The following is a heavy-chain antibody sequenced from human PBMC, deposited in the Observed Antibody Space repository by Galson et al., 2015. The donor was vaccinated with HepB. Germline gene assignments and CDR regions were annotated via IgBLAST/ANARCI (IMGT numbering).Heavy chain of an antibody. V-gene: IGHV1-2*02. D-gene: IGHD3-3*01. Sequence: SVKVSCKASGYTFTGYYMHWVRQAPGQGLEWMGWINPNSGGTNYAQKFQGRVTMTRDTSISTAYMELSRLRSDDTAVYYCARCLRFLSLGGRGWFDPWGQGTLVTVSS. J-gene: IGHJ5*02. CDR3: ARCLRFLSLGGRGWFDP. CDR1: GYTFTGYY. CDR2: INPNSGGT.